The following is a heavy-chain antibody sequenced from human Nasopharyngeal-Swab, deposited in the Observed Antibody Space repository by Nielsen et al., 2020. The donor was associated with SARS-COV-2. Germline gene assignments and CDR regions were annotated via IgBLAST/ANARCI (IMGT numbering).Heavy chain of an antibody. CDR2: IYPDDSDT. CDR1: EYTFTNYW. Sequence: SCKGSEYTFTNYWIAWVRQMPGKGLEWMGIIYPDDSDTRYSPSFQGQVTISADKSISTAYLQWSSLKASDSAMYYCARRGYCSTTSCLYGLDVWGQGTTVTVSS. CDR3: ARRGYCSTTSCLYGLDV. D-gene: IGHD2-2*01. V-gene: IGHV5-51*01. J-gene: IGHJ6*02.